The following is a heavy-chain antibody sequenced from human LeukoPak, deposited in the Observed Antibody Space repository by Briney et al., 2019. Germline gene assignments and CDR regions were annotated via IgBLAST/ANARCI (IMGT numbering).Heavy chain of an antibody. Sequence: GGSLRLSCAASGFTFSSSTMSWVRQAPGKGLEWVAVISYDGRNKHYPDSVKGRLTISRDISTDTLWLQMDSLRTEDTAVYYCAKGPLRGTAAAIDYWGQGTLVTVSS. J-gene: IGHJ4*02. D-gene: IGHD2-2*01. V-gene: IGHV3-30*18. CDR1: GFTFSSST. CDR2: ISYDGRNK. CDR3: AKGPLRGTAAAIDY.